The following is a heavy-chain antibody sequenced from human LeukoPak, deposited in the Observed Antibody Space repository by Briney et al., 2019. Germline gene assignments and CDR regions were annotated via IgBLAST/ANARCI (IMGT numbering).Heavy chain of an antibody. V-gene: IGHV4-4*02. CDR2: IYHSGST. CDR1: GGSISSSNW. D-gene: IGHD6-25*01. J-gene: IGHJ4*02. Sequence: SETLSLTCAVSGGSISSSNWWSWVRQPPGKGLEWIGEIYHSGSTNYNPSLKSRVTISVDKSKNQFSLKLSSVTAADTAMYYCAKSGGSGLIDYWGQGTLVTVSS. CDR3: AKSGGSGLIDY.